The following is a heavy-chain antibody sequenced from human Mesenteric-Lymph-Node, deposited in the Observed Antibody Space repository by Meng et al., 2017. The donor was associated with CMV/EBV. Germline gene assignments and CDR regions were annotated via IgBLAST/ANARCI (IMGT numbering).Heavy chain of an antibody. D-gene: IGHD3-3*01. CDR1: GFTFSSYA. CDR3: ARVWSGYPDAFDI. V-gene: IGHV3-30-3*01. J-gene: IGHJ3*02. Sequence: GESLKISCAASGFTFSSYAMHWVRQAPGKGLEWVALISYEGSDKFYADSVKGRFTISRDNAKNSLFLQMNSLRAEDTAVYYCARVWSGYPDAFDIWGQGTKVTVSS. CDR2: ISYEGSDK.